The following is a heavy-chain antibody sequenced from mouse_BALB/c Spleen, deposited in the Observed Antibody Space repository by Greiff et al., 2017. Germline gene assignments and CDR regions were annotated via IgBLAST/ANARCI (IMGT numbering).Heavy chain of an antibody. D-gene: IGHD1-1*02. CDR1: GFSLTSYG. J-gene: IGHJ2*01. CDR3: ARDRFGGGYYFDY. Sequence: VQGVESGPGLVAPSQSLSITCTVSGFSLTSYGVHWVRQPPGKGLEWLGVIWAGGSTNYNSALMSRLSISKDNSKSQVFLKMNSLQTDDTAMYYCARDRFGGGYYFDYWGQGTTLTVSS. V-gene: IGHV2-9*02. CDR2: IWAGGST.